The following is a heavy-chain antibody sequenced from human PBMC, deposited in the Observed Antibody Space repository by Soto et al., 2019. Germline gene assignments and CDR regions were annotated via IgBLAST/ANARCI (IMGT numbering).Heavy chain of an antibody. CDR2: ISYSSNTI. V-gene: IGHV3-48*02. J-gene: IGHJ6*02. CDR3: ARSPPGGYHYYYGMDV. CDR1: GFIFSNSA. Sequence: GGSLRLSCAASGFIFSNSAMYWVRRAPGKGLEWVSYISYSSNTIYYADSVKGRFTISRDNAKNSLYLQMNSLRDEDTAVFYCARSPPGGYHYYYGMDVWGQGTTVTVSS. D-gene: IGHD3-22*01.